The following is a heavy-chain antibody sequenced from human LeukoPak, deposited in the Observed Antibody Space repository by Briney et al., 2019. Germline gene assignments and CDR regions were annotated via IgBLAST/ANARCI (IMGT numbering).Heavy chain of an antibody. CDR2: INPNSGGT. J-gene: IGHJ4*02. V-gene: IGHV1-2*02. CDR3: AREGDYDSSGYYYL. Sequence: GASVKVSCKASGYTFTGYYMHWVRQAPGQGLEWMGWINPNSGGTNYAQKFQGRVTMTRDTSISTAYMELSRLRSDDTAVYYCAREGDYDSSGYYYLWGQGTLVTVSS. D-gene: IGHD3-22*01. CDR1: GYTFTGYY.